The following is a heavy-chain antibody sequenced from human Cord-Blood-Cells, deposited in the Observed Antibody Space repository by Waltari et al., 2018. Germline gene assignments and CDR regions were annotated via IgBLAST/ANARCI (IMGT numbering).Heavy chain of an antibody. Sequence: EVQLLESGGGLVQPGGSLRLSCAASGFTFSSYAMSCVRQAPGQGLEWVSAISGSGGSTYYADSVKGRFTISRDNSKNTLYLQMNSLRAEDTAVYYCAKDLTGTTLYYYYGMDVWGQGTTVTVSS. V-gene: IGHV3-23*01. CDR3: AKDLTGTTLYYYYGMDV. CDR2: ISGSGGST. J-gene: IGHJ6*02. D-gene: IGHD1-7*01. CDR1: GFTFSSYA.